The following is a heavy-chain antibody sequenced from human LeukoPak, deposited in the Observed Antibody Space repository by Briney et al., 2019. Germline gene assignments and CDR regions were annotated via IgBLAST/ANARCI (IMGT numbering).Heavy chain of an antibody. CDR2: IYHSGST. Sequence: SGTLSLTCAVSGGSISSSNWWSWVLQPPGKGLEWIGEIYHSGSTNYNPSLKSRVTISVDKSKNQFSLKLSSVTAADTAVYYCARSSTDYYGSGSYWGRGTLVTVSS. CDR3: ARSSTDYYGSGSY. J-gene: IGHJ4*02. CDR1: GGSISSSNW. V-gene: IGHV4-4*02. D-gene: IGHD3-10*01.